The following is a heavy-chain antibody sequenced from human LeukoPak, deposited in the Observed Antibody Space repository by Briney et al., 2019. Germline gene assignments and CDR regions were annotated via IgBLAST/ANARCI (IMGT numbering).Heavy chain of an antibody. D-gene: IGHD3-9*01. J-gene: IGHJ5*02. Sequence: SETLSLTCAVYGGSFSGYYWSWIRQPPGKGLEWIGEINHSGSTNYNPSLKSRVTISVDTSKNQFSLKLSSVTAADTAVYYCAGGYDILNWSDPWGQGTLVTVSS. CDR3: AGGYDILNWSDP. V-gene: IGHV4-34*01. CDR2: INHSGST. CDR1: GGSFSGYY.